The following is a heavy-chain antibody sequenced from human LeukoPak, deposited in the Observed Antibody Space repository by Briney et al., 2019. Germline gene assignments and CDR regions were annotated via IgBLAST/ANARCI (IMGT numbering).Heavy chain of an antibody. CDR1: GISFKNTW. V-gene: IGHV3-15*01. CDR2: IRSQVDGGTA. J-gene: IGHJ2*01. Sequence: PGESLRLSCVASGISFKNTWMSWVRQAPGKGLAWVGLIRSQVDGGTADYAAAVKGRFSISRDDSKNTLHLQMRSLKTEDTAVYYCATVYWYFDLWGLGTLVSVSA. CDR3: ATVYWYFDL.